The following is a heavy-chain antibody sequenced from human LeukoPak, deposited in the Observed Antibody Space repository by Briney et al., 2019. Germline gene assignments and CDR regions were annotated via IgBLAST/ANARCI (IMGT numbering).Heavy chain of an antibody. CDR2: ISGSGGST. CDR1: GFTFSSYA. V-gene: IGHV3-23*01. D-gene: IGHD2-2*01. J-gene: IGHJ4*02. Sequence: PGGSLRLSCAASGFTFSSYAMSWVRQAPGKGLEWVSAISGSGGSTYYADSVKGRFTISRDNSKNTLYLQMNSLRAEDTAVYYCAKGEVPAGRGYYFDYWGQGTLVTVSS. CDR3: AKGEVPAGRGYYFDY.